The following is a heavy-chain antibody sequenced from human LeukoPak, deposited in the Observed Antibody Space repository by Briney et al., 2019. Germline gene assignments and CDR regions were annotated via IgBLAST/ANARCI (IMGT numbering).Heavy chain of an antibody. CDR2: ICDSGST. V-gene: IGHV4-59*08. Sequence: KPSETLSLTCTVSGASISSYCWSWIRQPPGKGLDWIGYICDSGSTNYSPSLKSRVTISVDTSKNQFSLKLSSVTAADTAVYYCARHVGGGDSSYWYFDLWGRGTLVTVSS. CDR3: ARHVGGGDSSYWYFDL. D-gene: IGHD4-17*01. CDR1: GASISSYC. J-gene: IGHJ2*01.